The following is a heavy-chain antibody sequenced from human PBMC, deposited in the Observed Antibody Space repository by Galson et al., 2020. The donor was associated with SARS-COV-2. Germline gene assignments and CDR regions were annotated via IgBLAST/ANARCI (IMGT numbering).Heavy chain of an antibody. CDR1: GFTFSSYS. Sequence: GESLKISCAASGFTFSSYSMNWVRQAPGKGLEWVSSISSSSSYIYYADSVKGRFTISRDNAKNSLCLQMNSLRAEDTAVYYCARDLTYYYDSSGWGHFDYWGQGTLVTVSS. D-gene: IGHD3-22*01. CDR2: ISSSSSYI. CDR3: ARDLTYYYDSSGWGHFDY. J-gene: IGHJ4*02. V-gene: IGHV3-21*01.